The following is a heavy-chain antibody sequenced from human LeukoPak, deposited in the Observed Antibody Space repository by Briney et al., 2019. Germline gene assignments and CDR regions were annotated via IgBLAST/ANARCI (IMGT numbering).Heavy chain of an antibody. CDR1: GGSISSSSYY. CDR2: IYYTGGT. CDR3: ASHPQQVVAGLEGY. Sequence: SETLSLTCTVSGGSISSSSYYWCWSHPPREEGLECVGDIYYTGGTYYNTSLKSRVIISVDTSKNQFSLKLSSVTAADTAVYYCASHPQQVVAGLEGYWGQGTLATVSS. J-gene: IGHJ4*02. V-gene: IGHV4-39*01. D-gene: IGHD2-15*01.